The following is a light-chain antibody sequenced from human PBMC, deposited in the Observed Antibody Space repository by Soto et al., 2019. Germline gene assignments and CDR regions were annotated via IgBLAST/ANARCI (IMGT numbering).Light chain of an antibody. CDR2: GAS. CDR1: QSVSSSY. Sequence: EIVLTQSPGTLSLSPGERATLSCRASQSVSSSYLAWYQQKPGQAPRLLIYGASSRATGIPDRFSGSGSGTDFTLTISRLEPEVFAVYYCQPYGLSPWACGKGTTGDIK. CDR3: QPYGLSPWA. J-gene: IGKJ1*01. V-gene: IGKV3-20*01.